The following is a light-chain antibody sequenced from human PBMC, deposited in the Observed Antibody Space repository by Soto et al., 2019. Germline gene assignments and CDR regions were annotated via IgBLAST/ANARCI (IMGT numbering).Light chain of an antibody. CDR2: GAS. CDR1: QSVSSSY. J-gene: IGKJ1*01. Sequence: EIVLTQSPGTLSLSPGERATLSCRASQSVSSSYLAWYQQKPGQAPRLLIYGASSRATGITDRFSGSGSGTDCNLTISRLEPEDFAVYYCQQYGSSRTFGQGTKVEIK. V-gene: IGKV3-20*01. CDR3: QQYGSSRT.